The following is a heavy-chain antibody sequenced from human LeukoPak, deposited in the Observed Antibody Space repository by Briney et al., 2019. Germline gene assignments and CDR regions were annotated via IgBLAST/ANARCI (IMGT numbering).Heavy chain of an antibody. D-gene: IGHD6-13*01. V-gene: IGHV3-30*02. CDR2: IRYDGSNK. CDR1: GFTFSSYG. J-gene: IGHJ6*02. CDR3: AKGDAGIRYYYGMDV. Sequence: PGGSLRLSCAASGFTFSSYGMHWVRQAQGKGLEWVAFIRYDGSNKYYADSVKGRFTISRDNSKNTLYLQMNSLRVDDTAVCYCAKGDAGIRYYYGMDVWGQGTTVTVSS.